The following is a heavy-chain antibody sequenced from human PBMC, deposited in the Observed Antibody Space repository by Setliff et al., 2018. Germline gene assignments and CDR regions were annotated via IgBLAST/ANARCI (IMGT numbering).Heavy chain of an antibody. D-gene: IGHD3-16*01. V-gene: IGHV3-7*01. J-gene: IGHJ4*02. CDR3: ARQLGD. CDR1: GFTFDRET. Sequence: GGSLRLSCAASGFTFDRETMTWVRQAPGKGLEWVANINQGGGAQFYVDSVKGRFTISRDNAENSLYLQMNSLRVEDTAVYYCARQLGDWGQGTPVTVSS. CDR2: INQGGGAQ.